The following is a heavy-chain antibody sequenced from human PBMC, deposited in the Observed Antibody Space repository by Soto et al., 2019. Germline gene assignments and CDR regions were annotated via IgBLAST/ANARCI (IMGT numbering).Heavy chain of an antibody. CDR2: MNAKSGDT. CDR3: ARGSRFNYAGLDI. D-gene: IGHD4-4*01. V-gene: IGHV1-8*01. J-gene: IGHJ6*02. Sequence: GASVKVSCKASGYTFSDFDIIWLRQASGQGPEWMGGMNAKSGDTFFAQRFQGKFNMTWDTSLSTAYMEVGSLTSDDTAKYYRARGSRFNYAGLDIWGQGPTVTAS. CDR1: GYTFSDFD.